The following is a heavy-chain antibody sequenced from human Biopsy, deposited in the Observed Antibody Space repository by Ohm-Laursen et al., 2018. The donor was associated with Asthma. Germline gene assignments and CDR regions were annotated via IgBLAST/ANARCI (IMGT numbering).Heavy chain of an antibody. CDR2: MSGRSEYI. V-gene: IGHV3-21*04. Sequence: SLRLSCAASGFTFSSYTMNWVRQAPGKGLEWVSSMSGRSEYIYNADSVKGRFTISRDNAKNSLYLQMQSLRPEDTAFYYCAKSADYYDSTDYLDFWGRGTLVTVSS. D-gene: IGHD3-22*01. CDR3: AKSADYYDSTDYLDF. CDR1: GFTFSSYT. J-gene: IGHJ4*01.